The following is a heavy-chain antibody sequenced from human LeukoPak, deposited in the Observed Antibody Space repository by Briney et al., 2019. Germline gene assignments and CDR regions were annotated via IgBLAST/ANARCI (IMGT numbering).Heavy chain of an antibody. D-gene: IGHD3-22*01. CDR3: ARELTGDYYDRVFAFDI. Sequence: PSETLSLTFTVSGGSISSYYWSWIRQPPGKGLEWIGYIYYSGSTNYNPSLKSRVTISVDTSKNQFSLKLSSVTAADTAVYYCARELTGDYYDRVFAFDIWGQGTMVTVSS. CDR1: GGSISSYY. J-gene: IGHJ3*02. V-gene: IGHV4-59*01. CDR2: IYYSGST.